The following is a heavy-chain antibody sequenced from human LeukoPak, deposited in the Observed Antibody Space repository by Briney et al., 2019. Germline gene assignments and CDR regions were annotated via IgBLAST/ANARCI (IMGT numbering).Heavy chain of an antibody. Sequence: ASVKVSCKASGGTFSSYAISWVRQAPGQGLEWMGRIIPILGIANYAQKFQGRVTITADKSTSTAYMELSSLRPEDTAVYYCARADCSSTSCYGIAAQSAFDIWGQGTMVTVSS. V-gene: IGHV1-69*04. D-gene: IGHD2-2*01. CDR2: IIPILGIA. CDR1: GGTFSSYA. CDR3: ARADCSSTSCYGIAAQSAFDI. J-gene: IGHJ3*02.